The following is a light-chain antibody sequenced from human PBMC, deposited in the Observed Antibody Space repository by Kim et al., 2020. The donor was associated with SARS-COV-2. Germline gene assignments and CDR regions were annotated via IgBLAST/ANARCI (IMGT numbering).Light chain of an antibody. V-gene: IGKV1-39*01. CDR1: QSISSY. CDR3: QQSYSTPFT. CDR2: AAS. Sequence: ASVGDRVTITCRASQSISSYLNWYQQKPGKAPKLLIYAASSLQSGVPSRFSGSGSGTDFTLTISSMQPEDFATYYCQQSYSTPFTFGPGTKVDIK. J-gene: IGKJ3*01.